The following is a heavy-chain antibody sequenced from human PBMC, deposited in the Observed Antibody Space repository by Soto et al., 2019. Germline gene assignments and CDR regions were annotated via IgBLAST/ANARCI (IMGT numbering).Heavy chain of an antibody. D-gene: IGHD6-6*01. J-gene: IGHJ4*02. Sequence: PSYTLSLTCTVSGGSISSYYWSWIRQPPGKGLEWIGYIYYSGSTNYNPSLKSRVTISVDTSKNQFSLKLSSVTAADTAVYYCARISSIAARTRFRYFDYWGQGTLVTASS. CDR3: ARISSIAARTRFRYFDY. V-gene: IGHV4-59*07. CDR1: GGSISSYY. CDR2: IYYSGST.